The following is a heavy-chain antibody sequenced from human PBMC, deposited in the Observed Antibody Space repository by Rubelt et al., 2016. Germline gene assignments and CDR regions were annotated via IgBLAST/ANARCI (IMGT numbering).Heavy chain of an antibody. D-gene: IGHD3-22*01. CDR3: AKPYYYDSSPFDY. Sequence: SYAMSWVRQAPGKELEWVSAISGSGGSTYYADSVKGRFTISRDNSKNTLYLQMNSLRAEDTAVYYCAKPYYYDSSPFDYWGQGTLVTVSS. V-gene: IGHV3-23*01. CDR1: SYA. J-gene: IGHJ4*02. CDR2: ISGSGGST.